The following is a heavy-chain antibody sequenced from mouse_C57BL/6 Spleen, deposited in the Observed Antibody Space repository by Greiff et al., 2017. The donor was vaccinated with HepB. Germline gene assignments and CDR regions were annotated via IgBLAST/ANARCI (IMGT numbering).Heavy chain of an antibody. CDR3: ARQDTTGGTWFAY. D-gene: IGHD1-1*01. CDR1: GFTFSSYT. Sequence: EVQLVESGGGLVKPGGSLKLSCAASGFTFSSYTMSWVRQTPEKRLEWVATISGGGGNTYYPDSVKGRFTISRDNAKNTLYLQMSSLRSEDTALYYCARQDTTGGTWFAYWGQGTLVTVSA. CDR2: ISGGGGNT. J-gene: IGHJ3*01. V-gene: IGHV5-9*01.